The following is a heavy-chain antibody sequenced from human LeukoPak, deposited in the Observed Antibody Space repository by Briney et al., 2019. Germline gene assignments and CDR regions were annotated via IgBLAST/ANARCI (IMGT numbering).Heavy chain of an antibody. V-gene: IGHV4-31*03. Sequence: SESLSLTCTVSGGSISSGGYYWSWIRQHPGKGLEWIGFIYYSGSTYYNPSLKSRGTISVDTSKNQFSLKLSSVTAADTAVYYCARDPAPYSGYDRYYFDYWGQGSLVTVSS. J-gene: IGHJ4*02. CDR2: IYYSGST. D-gene: IGHD5-12*01. CDR3: ARDPAPYSGYDRYYFDY. CDR1: GGSISSGGYY.